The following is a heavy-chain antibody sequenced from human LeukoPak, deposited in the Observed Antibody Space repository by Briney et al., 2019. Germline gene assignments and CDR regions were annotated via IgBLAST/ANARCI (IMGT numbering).Heavy chain of an antibody. CDR3: ARGRGYYYGSGTWPDI. V-gene: IGHV4-34*01. CDR2: INHSGST. CDR1: GGSFSGYY. J-gene: IGHJ3*02. Sequence: SETLSLTCAVYGGSFSGYYWSWIRQPPGKGLEWIGEINHSGSTNYNPSLKSRVTISVDTSKNQFSLKLSSVTAADTAVYYCARGRGYYYGSGTWPDIWGQGTMVTVSS. D-gene: IGHD3-10*01.